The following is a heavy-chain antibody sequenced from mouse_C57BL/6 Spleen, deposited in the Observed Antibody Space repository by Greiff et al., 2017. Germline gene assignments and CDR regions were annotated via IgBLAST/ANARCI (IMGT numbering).Heavy chain of an antibody. J-gene: IGHJ1*03. CDR2: INPNNGGT. Sequence: VQLQQSGPELVKPGASVKIPCKASGYTFTDYNMDWVKQSHGKSLEWIGDINPNNGGTIYNQKFKGKATLTVDKSSSPAYMELRSLTSEDTAVYYCARGPDGYSWYFDVWGTGTTVTVSS. CDR3: ARGPDGYSWYFDV. D-gene: IGHD2-3*01. V-gene: IGHV1-18*01. CDR1: GYTFTDYN.